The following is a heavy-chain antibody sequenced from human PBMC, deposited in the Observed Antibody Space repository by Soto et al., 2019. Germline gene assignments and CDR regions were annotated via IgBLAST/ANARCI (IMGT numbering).Heavy chain of an antibody. CDR3: ARYAGATTSYYYYGMDV. CDR1: GYSFTSYW. CDR2: IDPSDSYT. Sequence: GESLKISCKVSGYSFTSYWISCVRQMPGKGLGWMGRIDPSDSYTNYSPSFQGHVTISADKSISTAYLQWSSLKASDTAMYYCARYAGATTSYYYYGMDVWGQGTTVTVSS. D-gene: IGHD1-26*01. V-gene: IGHV5-10-1*01. J-gene: IGHJ6*02.